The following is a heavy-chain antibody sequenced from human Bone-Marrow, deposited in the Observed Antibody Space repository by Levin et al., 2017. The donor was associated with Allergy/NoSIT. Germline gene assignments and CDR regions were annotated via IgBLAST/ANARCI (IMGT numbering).Heavy chain of an antibody. CDR1: GFTFGSSP. Sequence: QAGGSLRLSCAASGFTFGSSPMNWVRQAPGKGLEWVSGISGSGDTTYYADSVKGRFSISRDNSQNTVSLQMNSLRVDDPAVYYCAKDREECRGNSCYFMGFHHWGQGTLATVSS. V-gene: IGHV3-23*01. J-gene: IGHJ1*01. D-gene: IGHD2-2*01. CDR2: ISGSGDTT. CDR3: AKDREECRGNSCYFMGFHH.